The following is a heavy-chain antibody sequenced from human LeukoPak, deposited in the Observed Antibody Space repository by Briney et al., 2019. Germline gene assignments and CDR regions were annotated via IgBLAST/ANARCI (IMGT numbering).Heavy chain of an antibody. J-gene: IGHJ6*02. CDR3: ARRIAVAGNYHYYGMDV. D-gene: IGHD6-19*01. CDR1: GGSISNTNYY. V-gene: IGHV4-39*07. CDR2: IYHNGRT. Sequence: SETLSLTCSVSGGSISNTNYYWAWIRQPPGKGLEYIGSIYHNGRTYYNPSLTSRVTMSVDTSKSQFSLKLSSVTAADTAVYYCARRIAVAGNYHYYGMDVWGQGTTVTVSS.